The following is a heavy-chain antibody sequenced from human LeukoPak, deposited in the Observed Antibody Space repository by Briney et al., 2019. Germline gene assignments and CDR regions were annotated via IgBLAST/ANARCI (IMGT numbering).Heavy chain of an antibody. CDR3: ARNSSGWFFDY. CDR2: IYHSGST. Sequence: SGTLSLTCDVSGDSISSGYYWGWIRQPPGKGLEWIGSIYHSGSTTYNPSLKSRVTISADTSENQFSLKVRSVTAADTAVYYCARNSSGWFFDYWGQGTLVTVSS. J-gene: IGHJ4*02. CDR1: GDSISSGYY. D-gene: IGHD6-19*01. V-gene: IGHV4-38-2*01.